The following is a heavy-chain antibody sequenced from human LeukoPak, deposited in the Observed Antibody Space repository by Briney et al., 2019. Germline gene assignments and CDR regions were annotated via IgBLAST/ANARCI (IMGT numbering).Heavy chain of an antibody. CDR1: GGTFSSYG. CDR3: AVTARGGEYDYGDY. D-gene: IGHD2/OR15-2a*01. J-gene: IGHJ4*02. Sequence: SVKVSCKASGGTFSSYGISWVRQAPGQGLEWMGGIIPIFGTANYAQKFQGRVTITADKSTSTAYMELSSLRSEDTAVYYCAVTARGGEYDYGDYWGQGTLVTVSS. CDR2: IIPIFGTA. V-gene: IGHV1-69*06.